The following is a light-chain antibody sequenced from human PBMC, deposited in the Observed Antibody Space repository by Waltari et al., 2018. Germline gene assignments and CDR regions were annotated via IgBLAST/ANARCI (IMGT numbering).Light chain of an antibody. CDR1: QGVSKF. CDR2: EVS. J-gene: IGKJ4*01. CDR3: QQYDRWPLT. Sequence: VVLTQSPATLSLSPGGRATLSCRASQGVSKFLAWFQQKPVQSPRLLVYEVSTRATGIPSRFGGSGPGPVFILTINSLEPEDFAVYYCQQYDRWPLTFGGGTKLEIK. V-gene: IGKV3-11*01.